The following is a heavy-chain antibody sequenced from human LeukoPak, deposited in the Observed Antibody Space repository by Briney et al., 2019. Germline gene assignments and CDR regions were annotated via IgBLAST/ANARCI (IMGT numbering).Heavy chain of an antibody. CDR3: ARVGVYYDFWSGSGPHYYYYMDV. V-gene: IGHV4-59*12. CDR2: IYHSGST. D-gene: IGHD3-3*01. J-gene: IGHJ6*03. Sequence: SETLSLTCTVSGGSISSYYWSWIRQPPGKGLEWIGYIYHSGSTYYNPSLKSRVTISVDRSKNQFSLKLSSVTAADTAVYYCARVGVYYDFWSGSGPHYYYYMDVWGKGTTVTVSS. CDR1: GGSISSYY.